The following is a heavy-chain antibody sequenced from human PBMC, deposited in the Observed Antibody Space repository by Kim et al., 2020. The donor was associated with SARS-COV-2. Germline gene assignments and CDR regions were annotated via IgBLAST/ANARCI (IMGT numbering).Heavy chain of an antibody. CDR3: ARVLITMVRGAPPAYWFDP. J-gene: IGHJ5*02. D-gene: IGHD3-10*01. CDR2: INWNGGST. CDR1: GFTFDDYG. Sequence: GGSLRLSCAASGFTFDDYGMSWVRQAPGKGLEWVSGINWNGGSTGYADSVKGRFTISRDNAKNSLYLQMNSLRAEDTALYHCARVLITMVRGAPPAYWFDPWGQGTLVTVSS. V-gene: IGHV3-20*01.